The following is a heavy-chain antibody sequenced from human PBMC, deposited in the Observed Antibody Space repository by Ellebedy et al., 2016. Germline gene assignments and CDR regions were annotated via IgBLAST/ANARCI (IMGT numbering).Heavy chain of an antibody. CDR3: STERAGATDN. D-gene: IGHD1-26*01. CDR1: GSTFSNAW. J-gene: IGHJ4*02. Sequence: GGSLRPSXAPPGSTFSNAWTSWVRQIPGKGLEWVGRIKSETTGGTADYAAPVKGRFTISRDDSTNTVYLQLNNLKTEDTGVYYCSTERAGATDNWGQGTLVTVSS. V-gene: IGHV3-15*01. CDR2: IKSETTGGTA.